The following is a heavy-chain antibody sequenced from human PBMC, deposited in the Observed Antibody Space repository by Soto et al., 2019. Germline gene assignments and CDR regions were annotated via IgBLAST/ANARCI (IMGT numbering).Heavy chain of an antibody. Sequence: QVQLVQSGAEVKKPGASVKVSCKASGYTFTSYGISWVRQAPGQGLEWMGWISAYNGNTNYAQKLQGRVTMTTDTSTSTAYMELRSLRSDDTAVYYCARATDSSSWYSLVGPNWFDPWGQGTLVTVSS. D-gene: IGHD6-13*01. CDR3: ARATDSSSWYSLVGPNWFDP. CDR2: ISAYNGNT. V-gene: IGHV1-18*01. CDR1: GYTFTSYG. J-gene: IGHJ5*02.